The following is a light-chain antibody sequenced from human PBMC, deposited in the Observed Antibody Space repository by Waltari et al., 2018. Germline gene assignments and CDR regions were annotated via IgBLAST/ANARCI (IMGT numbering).Light chain of an antibody. J-gene: IGKJ4*01. CDR2: WAS. V-gene: IGKV4-1*01. CDR1: QSLLYNSGKKNY. CDR3: QQYYNTPLT. Sequence: DIVMTQSPDSLAVSLGERATINFKSSQSLLYNSGKKNYLGWCQQKPGLPPKLLIYWASTRESGVPDRFSGSGSGTDFTLTISSLQAEDVAVYYCQQYYNTPLTFGGGTKVEIK.